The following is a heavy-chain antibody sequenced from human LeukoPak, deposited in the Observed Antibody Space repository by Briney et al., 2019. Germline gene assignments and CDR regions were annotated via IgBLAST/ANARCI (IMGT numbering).Heavy chain of an antibody. CDR3: ASLLYSGSPLIDY. V-gene: IGHV3-53*01. J-gene: IGHJ4*02. CDR2: IYSGGST. CDR1: GFTVSSNY. Sequence: GGSLRLSCAASGFTVSSNYMSWVRQTPGKGLEWVSVIYSGGSTYYADSVKGRFTISRHNSKNTLYLQMNSLRAEDTAVYYCASLLYSGSPLIDYWGQGTLVTVSS. D-gene: IGHD1-26*01.